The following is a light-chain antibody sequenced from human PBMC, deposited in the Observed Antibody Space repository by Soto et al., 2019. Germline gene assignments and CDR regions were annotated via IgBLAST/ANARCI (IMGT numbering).Light chain of an antibody. CDR3: QQYSSPPWT. CDR2: DAS. J-gene: IGKJ1*01. CDR1: QDISKF. V-gene: IGKV1-33*01. Sequence: DIQMTQSPSSLSASIGDRVSFTCQASQDISKFLNWYQHKPGQAPSLLIYDASKSQFGVPSRFSGSGSGTDFTFTISSLQPEDNATYYCQQYSSPPWTFGQGTKVEIK.